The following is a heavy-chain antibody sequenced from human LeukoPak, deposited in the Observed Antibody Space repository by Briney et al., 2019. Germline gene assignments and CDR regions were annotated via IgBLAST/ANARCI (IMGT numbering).Heavy chain of an antibody. CDR1: GYTFTNYG. J-gene: IGHJ4*02. CDR3: ARDIAVTNFDY. D-gene: IGHD4-17*01. V-gene: IGHV1-18*01. CDR2: ISANNGNT. Sequence: ASVKVSCKASGYTFTNYGISWVRQAPGQGLERMGWISANNGNTDYAQKLQGRVTLTTDISTDTAYMELTSLRSDDTAVYYCARDIAVTNFDYWGQGTLVTVSS.